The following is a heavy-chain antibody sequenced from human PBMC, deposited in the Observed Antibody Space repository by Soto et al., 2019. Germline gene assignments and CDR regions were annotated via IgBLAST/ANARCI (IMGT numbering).Heavy chain of an antibody. D-gene: IGHD3-22*01. V-gene: IGHV3-23*01. CDR1: GFTFSSYA. J-gene: IGHJ4*02. CDR2: ISGSGGST. CDR3: AKYHSSGYYFDY. Sequence: GESLRLSCAASGFTFSSYAMSWVRKAPGKGLEWVSAISGSGGSTYYADSVKGRFTISRDNSKNTLYLQMNSLRAEDTAVYYCAKYHSSGYYFDYWGQGTLVTVSS.